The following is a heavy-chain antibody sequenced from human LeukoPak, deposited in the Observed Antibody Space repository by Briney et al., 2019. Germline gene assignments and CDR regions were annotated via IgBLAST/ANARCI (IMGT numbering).Heavy chain of an antibody. D-gene: IGHD5-24*01. Sequence: AASVKVSCKASGGTFSSYAISWVRQAPGQGLEWMGGIIPIFGTANYAQKFQGRVTITADKSTTTAYMEVSSLRPEDTAVYYCAKTPVGMVTLDYWGQGTLVTVSS. CDR1: GGTFSSYA. CDR2: IIPIFGTA. J-gene: IGHJ4*02. V-gene: IGHV1-69*06. CDR3: AKTPVGMVTLDY.